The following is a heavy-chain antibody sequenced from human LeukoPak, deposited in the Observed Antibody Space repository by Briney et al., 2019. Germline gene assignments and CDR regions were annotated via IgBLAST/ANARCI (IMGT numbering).Heavy chain of an antibody. Sequence: ASVKVSCKASGYTFFTHGVTWVRQAPGRGLEWMGWISTYNGNTIAQKFQGRVTLTTDTSASTAYMDLRSLKSDDTAVYYCARQYGDNSGSLDHWGQGTLVTVSS. J-gene: IGHJ4*02. D-gene: IGHD4-23*01. V-gene: IGHV1-18*01. CDR1: GYTFFTHG. CDR3: ARQYGDNSGSLDH. CDR2: ISTYNGNT.